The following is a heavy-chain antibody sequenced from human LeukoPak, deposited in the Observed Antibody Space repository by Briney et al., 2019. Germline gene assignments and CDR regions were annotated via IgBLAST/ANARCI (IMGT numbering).Heavy chain of an antibody. D-gene: IGHD3-9*01. CDR1: GYTFTGYY. V-gene: IGHV1-2*02. Sequence: GASVKVSCKASGYTFTGYYIHWVRQAPGQGLEWMGWINPNSGGTNYAQKFQGRVTMTRDTSISTAYMELSSLRSDDTAVYYCARWGYDILTGYYTISFDPWGQGTLVTVSS. CDR3: ARWGYDILTGYYTISFDP. CDR2: INPNSGGT. J-gene: IGHJ5*02.